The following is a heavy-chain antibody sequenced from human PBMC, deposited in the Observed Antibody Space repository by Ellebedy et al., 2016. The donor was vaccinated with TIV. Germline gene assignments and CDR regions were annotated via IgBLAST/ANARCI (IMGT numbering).Heavy chain of an antibody. CDR1: GFTFSGYG. Sequence: PGGSLRFSCAASGFTFSGYGMHWVRQAPGKGLEWVAVIWNDGSNAYYADSVKGRFTISRDNSKTTLYLQMNSLRAEDTAVYYCARDGREDYGGYMDQFDFDYWGQGTLVTVSS. V-gene: IGHV3-33*01. CDR2: IWNDGSNA. D-gene: IGHD4-23*01. J-gene: IGHJ4*02. CDR3: ARDGREDYGGYMDQFDFDY.